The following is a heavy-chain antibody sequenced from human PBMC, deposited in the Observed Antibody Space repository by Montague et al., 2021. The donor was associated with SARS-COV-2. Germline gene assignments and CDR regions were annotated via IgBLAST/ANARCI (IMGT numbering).Heavy chain of an antibody. V-gene: IGHV4-34*01. D-gene: IGHD3-22*01. Sequence: SETLSLTCAVYDGSFSDYSWTWIRRPPGKGLEWIGEINHRGGTNYNPSLKSRVTISVDTSKNQFSLKMTSVTAADTAVYYCARGRQHVNMVVVVVTGGEYYFDFWGQGTLVAVS. J-gene: IGHJ4*02. CDR3: ARGRQHVNMVVVVVTGGEYYFDF. CDR2: INHRGGT. CDR1: DGSFSDYS.